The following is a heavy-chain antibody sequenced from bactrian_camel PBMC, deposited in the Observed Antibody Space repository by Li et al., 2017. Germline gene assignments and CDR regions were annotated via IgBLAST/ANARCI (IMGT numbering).Heavy chain of an antibody. D-gene: IGHD7*01. CDR3: ATGNAATFFSY. CDR2: INSGGGGT. V-gene: IGHV3S40*01. J-gene: IGHJ4*01. CDR1: GLAIRDFD. Sequence: QLVESGGGSVQAGGSLRLSCTATGLAIRDFDMGWYRQAPGKGLEWVSRINSGGGGTLYADSVKGRFTISRDNAKNTVYLQMNSLKSEDTALYSCATGNAATFFSYWGQGTQVTVS.